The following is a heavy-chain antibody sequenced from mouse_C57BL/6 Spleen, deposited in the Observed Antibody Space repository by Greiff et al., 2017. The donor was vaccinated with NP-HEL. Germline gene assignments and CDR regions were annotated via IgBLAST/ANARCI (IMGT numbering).Heavy chain of an antibody. Sequence: VQLQQSGAELARPGASVKLSCKASGYTFTSYGISWVKQRTGQGLEWIGEIYPRSGNTYYNEKFKGKATLTADKSSCTAYMELRSLTSEDSAVYFCAVIYYDYDDFDYWGQGTTLTVSS. CDR3: AVIYYDYDDFDY. CDR1: GYTFTSYG. J-gene: IGHJ2*01. CDR2: IYPRSGNT. D-gene: IGHD2-4*01. V-gene: IGHV1-81*01.